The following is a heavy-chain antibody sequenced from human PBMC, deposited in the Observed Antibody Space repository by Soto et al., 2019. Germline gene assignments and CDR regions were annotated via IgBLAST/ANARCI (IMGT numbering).Heavy chain of an antibody. CDR3: AKDSAVVVPAAMPVVYYYYYMDV. J-gene: IGHJ6*03. Sequence: GGSLRLSCAASGFTFSSYGMHWVRQAPGKGLEWVAVISYDGSNKYYADSVKGRFTISRDNSKNTLYLQMNSLRAEDTAVYYCAKDSAVVVPAAMPVVYYYYYMDVWGKGTTVTVSS. CDR2: ISYDGSNK. D-gene: IGHD2-2*01. CDR1: GFTFSSYG. V-gene: IGHV3-30*18.